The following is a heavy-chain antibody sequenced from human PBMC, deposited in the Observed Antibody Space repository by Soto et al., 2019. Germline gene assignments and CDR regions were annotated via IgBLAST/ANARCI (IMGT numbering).Heavy chain of an antibody. CDR3: ARGLYGAYGQDF. CDR1: GFTFSSYW. J-gene: IGHJ4*02. D-gene: IGHD4-17*01. Sequence: GGSLRLSCAASGFTFSSYWIHWVRQAPGKGLVWVSRIKGDEITTNYADSVKGRFTISRGNAKNTVFLQMHSLRAEDTALYYCARGLYGAYGQDFWGQGILVTVSS. V-gene: IGHV3-74*01. CDR2: IKGDEITT.